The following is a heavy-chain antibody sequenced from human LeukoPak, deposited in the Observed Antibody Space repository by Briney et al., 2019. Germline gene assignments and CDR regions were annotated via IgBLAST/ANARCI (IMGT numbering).Heavy chain of an antibody. V-gene: IGHV4-30-4*01. CDR3: ARAVSSWWGDAFDI. D-gene: IGHD6-13*01. CDR1: GGSISSGDYY. CDR2: IYYSGST. J-gene: IGHJ3*02. Sequence: SQTLSLTCTVSGGSISSGDYYWSWIRQPPGKGLEWFGYIYYSGSTYYNPSLKSRVTISVDTSKNQFSLKLSSVTAADTAVYYCARAVSSWWGDAFDIWGQGTMVTVSS.